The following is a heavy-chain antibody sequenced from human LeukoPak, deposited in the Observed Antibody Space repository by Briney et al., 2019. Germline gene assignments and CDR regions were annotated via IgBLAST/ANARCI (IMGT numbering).Heavy chain of an antibody. V-gene: IGHV4-59*01. Sequence: SETLSLTCTASGGSISSYYWSWIRQPPGKGLEWIGYIYYSGSTNYNPSLKSRVTISVDTSKNQFSLKLSSVTAADTAVYYCARENYDSSGYYRYYFDYWGQGTLVTVSS. CDR3: ARENYDSSGYYRYYFDY. D-gene: IGHD3-22*01. J-gene: IGHJ4*02. CDR2: IYYSGST. CDR1: GGSISSYY.